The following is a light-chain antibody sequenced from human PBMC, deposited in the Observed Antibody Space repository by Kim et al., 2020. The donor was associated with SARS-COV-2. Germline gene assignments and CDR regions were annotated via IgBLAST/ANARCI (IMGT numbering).Light chain of an antibody. V-gene: IGKV3-11*01. CDR1: QSVSSY. J-gene: IGKJ1*01. CDR3: QQRSNWPPWT. Sequence: EIVLTQSPATLFLSPGERATLSCRASQSVSSYLAWYQQKPGQAPRLLIYDASNRATGIPARFSGSGSGTDFTLTISSLEPEDFAVYYCQQRSNWPPWTFGQGTKVES. CDR2: DAS.